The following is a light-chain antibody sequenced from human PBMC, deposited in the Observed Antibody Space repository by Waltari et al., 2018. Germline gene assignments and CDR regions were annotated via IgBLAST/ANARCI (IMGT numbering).Light chain of an antibody. V-gene: IGLV4-69*01. CDR3: QTGGHGTWV. J-gene: IGLJ3*02. CDR1: SRHSSNI. Sequence: QLVLTQPSYALACPFPPAQLTSTLSSRHSSNIIARRQQQPEKGPRDWMKVNSDGSHSKGDEIPDRFSGSSSGAERYHTISSLQSEVEADYYCQTGGHGTWVFGGGTKLTVL. CDR2: VNSDGSH.